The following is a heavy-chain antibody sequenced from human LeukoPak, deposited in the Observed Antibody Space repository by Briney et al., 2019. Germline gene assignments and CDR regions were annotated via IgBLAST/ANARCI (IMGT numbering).Heavy chain of an antibody. J-gene: IGHJ4*02. CDR2: INPNGGGT. D-gene: IGHD6-13*01. Sequence: ASVKVSCKASGYTFTGYYMHWVRQAPGQGLEWMGWINPNGGGTNYAQKFQGRVTMTRDTSISTAYMELSRLRSDDTAVYYCARDPDIAAALDYWGRGTLVTVSS. CDR3: ARDPDIAAALDY. CDR1: GYTFTGYY. V-gene: IGHV1-2*02.